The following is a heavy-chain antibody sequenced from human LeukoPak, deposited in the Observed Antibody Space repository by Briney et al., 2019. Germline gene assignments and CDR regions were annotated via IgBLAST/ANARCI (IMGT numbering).Heavy chain of an antibody. CDR3: ASAGATTYYFDY. J-gene: IGHJ4*02. V-gene: IGHV1-69*04. CDR1: GGTFSSYA. Sequence: SVKVSCKASGGTFSSYAISWVRQAPGQGLEWMGRIIPILGIANYAQKFQGRVTITADKSTSTAYMELSSLRSEDTAVYYRASAGATTYYFDYWGQGTLVTVSS. CDR2: IIPILGIA. D-gene: IGHD1-26*01.